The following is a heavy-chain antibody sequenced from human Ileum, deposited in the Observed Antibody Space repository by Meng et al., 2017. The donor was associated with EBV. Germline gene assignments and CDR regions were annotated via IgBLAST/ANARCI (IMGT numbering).Heavy chain of an antibody. CDR1: GGAISSDGNS. V-gene: IGHV4-30-2*01. D-gene: IGHD4-23*01. CDR2: IQHSGST. J-gene: IGHJ4*02. Sequence: QLQLPASGSGLVKPSPTLSLTCAGSGGAISSDGNSWSWIRQPPGEGREWIGDIQHSGSTYYNPSLKSRVTISVDRSRNQFSLKLSSVTAADTAVYYCARAHPVVYFFDYWGQGTLVTVSS. CDR3: ARAHPVVYFFDY.